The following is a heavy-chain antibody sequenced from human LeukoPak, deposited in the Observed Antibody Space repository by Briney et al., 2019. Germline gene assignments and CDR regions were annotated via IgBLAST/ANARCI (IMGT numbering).Heavy chain of an antibody. CDR1: GYTFTGYY. Sequence: ASVKVSCKASGYTFTGYYMHWVRQAPGQGLEWMGWINPNSGGTNYAQKFQGRVTMTRDTSISTAYMELSRLRSDDTAVYYCARDLYYDYVWGSYPSFDYWGQGALVTVSS. J-gene: IGHJ4*02. D-gene: IGHD3-16*01. CDR2: INPNSGGT. CDR3: ARDLYYDYVWGSYPSFDY. V-gene: IGHV1-2*02.